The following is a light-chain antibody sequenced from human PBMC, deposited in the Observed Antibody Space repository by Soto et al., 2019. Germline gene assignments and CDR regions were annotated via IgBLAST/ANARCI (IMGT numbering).Light chain of an antibody. V-gene: IGKV3-20*01. Sequence: EIVLTQSPGTLSLSPGGRATLSCRASQSVSSTYLAWYQQKRGQGPRLVIYDVSRRATGIPDRFSGSGSGTDFTLTISRLEPEDFAVYYCQQYGNSPFTFGPGTKVDIK. J-gene: IGKJ3*01. CDR3: QQYGNSPFT. CDR2: DVS. CDR1: QSVSSTY.